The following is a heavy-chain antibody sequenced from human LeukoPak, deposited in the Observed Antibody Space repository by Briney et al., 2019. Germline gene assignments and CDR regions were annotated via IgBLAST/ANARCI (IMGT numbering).Heavy chain of an antibody. CDR2: ISTSSSYI. CDR1: GFTFSRHS. J-gene: IGHJ6*03. Sequence: GGSLRLSCAASGFTFSRHSMNWVRQAPGKGLEWVSSISTSSSYIYYGDSVKGRFTISRDDAKNSLFLQMNSLRAEDTATYYCARGEFGDYYYFYMDVWGKGTTVTVSS. D-gene: IGHD2/OR15-2a*01. CDR3: ARGEFGDYYYFYMDV. V-gene: IGHV3-21*01.